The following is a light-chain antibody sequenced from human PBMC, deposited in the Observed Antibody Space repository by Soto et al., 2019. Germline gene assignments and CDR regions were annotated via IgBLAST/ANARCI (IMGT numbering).Light chain of an antibody. J-gene: IGKJ2*01. Sequence: DIVMTQSPDSLAVSLGERATFNCKSGQSVLYSSNSKNYLAWYQQKPGQSPKLLIYWASTRASGVPDRFSGGGSGTDFTLTISGLQAEDVAVYYCQQYYSAPYTFGQGTKLEIK. CDR1: QSVLYSSNSKNY. CDR3: QQYYSAPYT. V-gene: IGKV4-1*01. CDR2: WAS.